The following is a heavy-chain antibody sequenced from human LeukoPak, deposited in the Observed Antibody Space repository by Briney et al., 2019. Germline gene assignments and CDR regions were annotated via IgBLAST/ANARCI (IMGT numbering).Heavy chain of an antibody. V-gene: IGHV1-58*02. CDR2: IVVGTGNT. D-gene: IGHD6-13*01. CDR3: AATISADTDYYGMDV. Sequence: GASVKVSCKASGFTFSSSAIQWVRQSRGQRLEWIGWIVVGTGNTNYAQKLQERVTITRDMSTGTAYMELSSLRSEDTAVYYCAATISADTDYYGMDVWGQGTTVTVSS. J-gene: IGHJ6*02. CDR1: GFTFSSSA.